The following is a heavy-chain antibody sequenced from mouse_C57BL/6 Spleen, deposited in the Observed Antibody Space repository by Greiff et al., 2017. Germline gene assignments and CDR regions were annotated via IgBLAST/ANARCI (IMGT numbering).Heavy chain of an antibody. V-gene: IGHV2-3*01. CDR1: GFSLTSYG. CDR3: AKRGLPYAMDY. CDR2: IWGDGST. D-gene: IGHD6-1*01. Sequence: VKVVESGPGLVAPSQSLSIPCTVSGFSLTSYGVSWVRQPPGKGLEWLGVIWGDGSTNYHSALISRLRISKDNSKSQVYLKLNSLQTYDTATYYCAKRGLPYAMDYWCQGTSVTVSS. J-gene: IGHJ4*01.